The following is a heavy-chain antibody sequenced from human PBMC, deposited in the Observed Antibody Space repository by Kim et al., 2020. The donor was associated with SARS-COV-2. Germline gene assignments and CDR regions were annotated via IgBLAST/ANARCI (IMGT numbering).Heavy chain of an antibody. J-gene: IGHJ3*02. D-gene: IGHD2-21*01. CDR3: ARGTNSWYSAFDI. Sequence: YEDTVGGRFTISRDNSKNTLYLEMNSLRVEDTALYYCARGTNSWYSAFDIWGQGTMVTVSS. V-gene: IGHV3-30*01.